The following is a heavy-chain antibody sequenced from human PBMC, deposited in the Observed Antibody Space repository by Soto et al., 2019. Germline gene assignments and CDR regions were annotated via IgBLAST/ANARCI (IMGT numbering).Heavy chain of an antibody. CDR3: AGDLGVSTRPKGY. J-gene: IGHJ4*02. CDR1: GFTFSSYS. V-gene: IGHV3-21*04. CDR2: ISSSSSYI. Sequence: GGSLRLSCAASGFTFSSYSMNWVRQAPGKGLEWVSSISSSSSYIYYADSVKGRFTISRDNAKNSLYLQMNSLRAEDTAIYYCAGDLGVSTRPKGYWGQGTLVTVS. D-gene: IGHD6-6*01.